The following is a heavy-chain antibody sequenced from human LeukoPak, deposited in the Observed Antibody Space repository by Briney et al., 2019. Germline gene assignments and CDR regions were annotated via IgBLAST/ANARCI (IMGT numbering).Heavy chain of an antibody. D-gene: IGHD4-23*01. Sequence: ASVKVSCKASGDTFSNSAFSWVRQAPGQGLEWMGIINPSGGSTSYAQKFQGRVTMARDMSTSTDYMELSSLRSEDTAVYYCARDNSVEDTAWWFDPWGQGTLVTVSS. V-gene: IGHV1-46*01. J-gene: IGHJ5*02. CDR1: GDTFSNSA. CDR2: INPSGGST. CDR3: ARDNSVEDTAWWFDP.